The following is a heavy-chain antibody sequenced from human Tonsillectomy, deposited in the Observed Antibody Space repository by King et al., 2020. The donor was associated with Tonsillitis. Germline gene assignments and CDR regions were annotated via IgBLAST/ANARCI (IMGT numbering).Heavy chain of an antibody. CDR3: ARVLDYYYYYGMDV. J-gene: IGHJ6*02. Sequence: VQLQESGPGLVKPSQTLSLTCTVSGGSISSGDYYWSWIRQPPGKGLEWIGYIYYSGSTYCNPSLKSRVTISVDTSKNQFSLKLTSVTAADTAVYYCARVLDYYYYYGMDVWGQGTTVTVSS. D-gene: IGHD3-9*01. CDR1: GGSISSGDYY. CDR2: IYYSGST. V-gene: IGHV4-30-4*01.